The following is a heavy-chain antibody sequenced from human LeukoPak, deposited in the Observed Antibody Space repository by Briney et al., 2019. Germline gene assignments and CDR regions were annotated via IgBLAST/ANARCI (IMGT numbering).Heavy chain of an antibody. J-gene: IGHJ4*02. Sequence: GASVKVSCKASGYTSTGYYMHWARQAPGQGLEWMGRINPNSGGTNYAQKFQGRVTMTRDTSISTAYMELSRLRSDDTAVYYCARVFGVVIKSLGYWGQGTLVTVSS. D-gene: IGHD3-3*01. CDR3: ARVFGVVIKSLGY. CDR1: GYTSTGYY. CDR2: INPNSGGT. V-gene: IGHV1-2*06.